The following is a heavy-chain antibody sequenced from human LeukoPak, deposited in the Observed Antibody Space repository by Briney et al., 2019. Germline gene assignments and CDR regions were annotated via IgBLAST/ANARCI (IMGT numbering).Heavy chain of an antibody. CDR1: GGTFSSYA. Sequence: ASVKVSCKASGGTFSSYAISWVRQAPGQGLEWTGRIIPIFGIANYAQKFQGRVTITADKSTSTAYMELSSLRSEDTAVYYCAKGAAAGLYYYGMDVWGKGTTVTVSS. CDR2: IIPIFGIA. D-gene: IGHD6-13*01. CDR3: AKGAAAGLYYYGMDV. V-gene: IGHV1-69*04. J-gene: IGHJ6*04.